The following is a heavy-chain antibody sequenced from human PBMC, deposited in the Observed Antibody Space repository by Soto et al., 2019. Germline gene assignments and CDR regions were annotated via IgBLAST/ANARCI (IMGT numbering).Heavy chain of an antibody. D-gene: IGHD6-19*01. CDR3: ASALIGSSLRAFDI. Sequence: ASVKVSCKASGYTFTGYYMHWVRQAPGQGLEWMGWINPNSGGTNYAQKFQGWVTMTRDTSISTAYMELSRLRSDDTAVYYCASALIGSSLRAFDIWGQGTMVTVSS. J-gene: IGHJ3*02. V-gene: IGHV1-2*04. CDR1: GYTFTGYY. CDR2: INPNSGGT.